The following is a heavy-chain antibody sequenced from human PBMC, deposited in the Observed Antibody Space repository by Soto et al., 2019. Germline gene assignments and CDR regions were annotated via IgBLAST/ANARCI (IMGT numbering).Heavy chain of an antibody. J-gene: IGHJ6*02. CDR2: ISAYNGNT. Sequence: GASVKVSFKASGYTFTSYGISWVRQAPGQGLEWMGWISAYNGNTNYAQKLQGRVTMTTDTSTSTAYMELRSLRSDDTAVYYCARDSATMVRGVNGMDVWGQGTTVTV. D-gene: IGHD3-10*01. CDR1: GYTFTSYG. CDR3: ARDSATMVRGVNGMDV. V-gene: IGHV1-18*01.